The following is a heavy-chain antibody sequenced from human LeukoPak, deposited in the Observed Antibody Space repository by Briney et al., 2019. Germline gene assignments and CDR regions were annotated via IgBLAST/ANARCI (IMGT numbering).Heavy chain of an antibody. CDR3: AKNKSWNYDSFDI. D-gene: IGHD1-7*01. CDR2: IYHSGST. CDR1: GGSITTYY. J-gene: IGHJ3*02. V-gene: IGHV4-59*01. Sequence: SSETLSLTCTVSGGSITTYYWSWIRQPPGKGLEWIGYIYHSGSTTYNPSLKSRVTISVDTSKNQLSLRLTSVTAADTAMYYCAKNKSWNYDSFDIWGQGTMVTVSS.